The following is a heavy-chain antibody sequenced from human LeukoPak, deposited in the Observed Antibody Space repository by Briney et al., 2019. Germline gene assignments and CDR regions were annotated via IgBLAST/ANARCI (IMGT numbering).Heavy chain of an antibody. CDR2: INPNSGGT. D-gene: IGHD3-10*01. V-gene: IGHV1-2*02. Sequence: ASVKVSCKASGYTFTGYYMHWVRQAPGQGLEWMGWINPNSGGTYYAQKFQGRVTMTSDTSISTAYMELSRLRSDDTAVYYCTREWITMVRGPRKNYYYYYMDVWGKGTTVTVSS. J-gene: IGHJ6*03. CDR3: TREWITMVRGPRKNYYYYYMDV. CDR1: GYTFTGYY.